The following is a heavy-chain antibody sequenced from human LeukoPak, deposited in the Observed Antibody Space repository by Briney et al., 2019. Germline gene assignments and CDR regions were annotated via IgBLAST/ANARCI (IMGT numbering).Heavy chain of an antibody. D-gene: IGHD3-22*01. CDR2: ISSSGGNT. CDR3: AKGSASSGYPRDY. J-gene: IGHJ4*02. V-gene: IGHV3-23*01. CDR1: GFTFTTYG. Sequence: GGSLRLSCAASGFTFTTYGMSWVRQAPGKGLEWGSGISSSGGNTYYADSVKGRFTISRDNSKSTLYLQMNSLRVEDTAVYYCAKGSASSGYPRDYWGQGTLVTVSS.